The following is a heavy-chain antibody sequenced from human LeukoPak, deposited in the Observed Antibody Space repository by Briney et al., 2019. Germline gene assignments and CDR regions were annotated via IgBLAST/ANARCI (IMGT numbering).Heavy chain of an antibody. D-gene: IGHD2-2*01. Sequence: SVKVSCKTSGGIFKSYALSWVRQAPGQGLEWMGGIIPIFGTASYAESFKGRVAFTADESTSTVYMELSSLRSEDTAVYYCARGKVVPDALWNHAFDVWGQGAMVTVFS. CDR2: IIPIFGTA. CDR1: GGIFKSYA. V-gene: IGHV1-69*13. CDR3: ARGKVVPDALWNHAFDV. J-gene: IGHJ3*01.